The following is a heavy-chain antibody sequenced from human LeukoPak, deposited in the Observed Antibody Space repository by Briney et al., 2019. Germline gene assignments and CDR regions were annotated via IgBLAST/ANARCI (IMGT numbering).Heavy chain of an antibody. CDR3: ARLSGRGDNWFDP. CDR2: ISYSGST. J-gene: IGHJ5*02. V-gene: IGHV4-59*01. CDR1: GGSISNYY. D-gene: IGHD3-10*01. Sequence: PSETLSLTCTVSGGSISNYYWSWIRQPPGKGLEWIGYISYSGSTNYNPSLKSRVTISVDTSNNQFPLNLTSVTAADTAVYYCARLSGRGDNWFDPWGQGTLVTVSS.